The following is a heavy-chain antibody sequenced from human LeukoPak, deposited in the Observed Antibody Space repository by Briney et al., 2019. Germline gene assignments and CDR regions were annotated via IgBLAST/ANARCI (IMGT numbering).Heavy chain of an antibody. V-gene: IGHV3-30-3*01. CDR2: ISYDGSNK. CDR1: GFTFSSYA. J-gene: IGHJ4*02. Sequence: GGSLRLSCAASGFTFSSYAMHWVRQAPGKGLEWVAVISYDGSNKYYADSVKGRFTISRDNSKNTLYLQMNSLRAEDTAVYYCARGVARSGWKRFDYWGQGTLVTVSS. CDR3: ARGVARSGWKRFDY. D-gene: IGHD6-19*01.